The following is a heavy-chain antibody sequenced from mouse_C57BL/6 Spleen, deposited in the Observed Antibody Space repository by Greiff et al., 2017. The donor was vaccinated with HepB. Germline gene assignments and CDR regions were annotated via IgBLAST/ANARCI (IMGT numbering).Heavy chain of an antibody. CDR1: GYAFSSSW. V-gene: IGHV1-82*01. D-gene: IGHD2-4*01. Sequence: VQLQQSGPELVKPGASVKISCKASGYAFSSSWMNWVKQRPGKGLEWIGRIYPGDGDTNYNGKFKGKATLTADKSYSTAYMQLSSLTSEDSAVYFCARMCYDYERGAMDYWGQGTSVTVSS. CDR2: IYPGDGDT. J-gene: IGHJ4*01. CDR3: ARMCYDYERGAMDY.